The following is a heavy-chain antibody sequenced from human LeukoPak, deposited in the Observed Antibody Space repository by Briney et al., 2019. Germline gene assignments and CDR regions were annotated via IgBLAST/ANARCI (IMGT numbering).Heavy chain of an antibody. CDR3: ASNTGYSYGYFDY. V-gene: IGHV3-48*03. CDR2: ISRGGNTI. J-gene: IGHJ4*02. CDR1: GFTVSSSY. Sequence: QPGGSLRLSCAASGFTVSSSYMSWVRQAPGKGLEWVSYISRGGNTIYYSDSVKGRFTISRDTAKNSLYLQMNSLRAEDTAVYYCASNTGYSYGYFDYWGQGTLVTVSS. D-gene: IGHD5-18*01.